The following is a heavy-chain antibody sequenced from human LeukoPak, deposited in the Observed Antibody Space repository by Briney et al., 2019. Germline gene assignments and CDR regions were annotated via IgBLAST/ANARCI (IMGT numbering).Heavy chain of an antibody. V-gene: IGHV4-4*07. CDR1: GGSISSYY. Sequence: SETLSLTCTVSGGSISSYYWSWIRQPAGEGLEWIGRIYTSGSTNYNPSLKGRVTMSVDTSKSQFSLKLSSVTAADTAVYYCAREGYSSGWYLDYYYYYYMDVWGKGTTVTISS. D-gene: IGHD6-19*01. CDR3: AREGYSSGWYLDYYYYYYMDV. J-gene: IGHJ6*03. CDR2: IYTSGST.